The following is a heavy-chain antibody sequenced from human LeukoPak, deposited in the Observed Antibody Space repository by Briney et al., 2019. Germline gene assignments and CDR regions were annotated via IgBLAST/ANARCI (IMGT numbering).Heavy chain of an antibody. CDR1: GFTFGDYY. J-gene: IGHJ6*03. D-gene: IGHD5-24*01. Sequence: GGSLRLSCATSGFTFGDYYMTWIRQAPGKGLEWLSSISSSGSDIYYADSVKGRFTISRDNAENSLYLQMNSLRAEDTAVYYCAGKRDGYNTFYYYYMDVWGKGSTVTVSS. V-gene: IGHV3-11*01. CDR2: ISSSGSDI. CDR3: AGKRDGYNTFYYYYMDV.